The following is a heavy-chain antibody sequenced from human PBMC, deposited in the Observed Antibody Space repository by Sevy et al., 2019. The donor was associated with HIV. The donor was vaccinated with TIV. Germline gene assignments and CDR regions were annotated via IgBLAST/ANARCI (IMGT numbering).Heavy chain of an antibody. CDR2: ISGSGISP. CDR1: GFTFNSHG. CDR3: AKEFCLNGLCQIYDGYYFYAMDV. V-gene: IGHV3-23*01. J-gene: IGHJ6*02. Sequence: GGSLRLSCEASGFTFNSHGMTWVRQAPGKGLEWISCISGSGISPFYADSVKGRFTISRDNSKNTVYLQMNSLRAEDTAVYYCAKEFCLNGLCQIYDGYYFYAMDVWGQGTTVTVSS. D-gene: IGHD2-8*01.